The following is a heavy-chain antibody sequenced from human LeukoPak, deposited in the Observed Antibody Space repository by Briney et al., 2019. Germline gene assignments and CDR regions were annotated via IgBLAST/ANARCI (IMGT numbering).Heavy chain of an antibody. V-gene: IGHV3-30*18. CDR2: ISYDGSNK. Sequence: AGRSLRPSCAASGFTFSSYGMHWVRQAPGKGLEWVSVISYDGSNKYYADSVKGRFTISRDNSKNSLYLQMNSLRAEDTAVYYCAKGWGGSGSYYVSYYYYGMDVWGQGTTVTVSS. CDR3: AKGWGGSGSYYVSYYYYGMDV. D-gene: IGHD3-10*01. J-gene: IGHJ6*02. CDR1: GFTFSSYG.